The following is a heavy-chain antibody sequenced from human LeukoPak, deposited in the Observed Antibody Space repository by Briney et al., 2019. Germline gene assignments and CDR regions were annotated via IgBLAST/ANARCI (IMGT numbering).Heavy chain of an antibody. V-gene: IGHV4-59*01. CDR1: GGSLCSYY. D-gene: IGHD5-18*01. Sequence: SETLSLTCTVSGGSLCSYYWSWIRQPPGKGLEWIGYIYYSGSTNYNPSLKSRISISVDTSKNQFSLKLSSVTAADTAVYYCARTTEGGYTYNYFYYYYMDVWGKGTTVTISS. CDR2: IYYSGST. CDR3: ARTTEGGYTYNYFYYYYMDV. J-gene: IGHJ6*03.